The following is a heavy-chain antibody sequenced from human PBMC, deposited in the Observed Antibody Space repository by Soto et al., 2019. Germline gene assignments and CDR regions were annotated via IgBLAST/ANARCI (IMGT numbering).Heavy chain of an antibody. V-gene: IGHV4-34*01. D-gene: IGHD5-12*01. J-gene: IGHJ5*02. CDR1: GGSFSGYY. CDR3: ARIRGDSGYPDLDP. Sequence: QVQLQQWGAGLLKPSETLSLTCAVYGGSFSGYYWSWIRQPPGKGLEWIGEINHSGSTNYNPSLKSRVTISVVTSKNQFALKLSSVTAADTAVYYCARIRGDSGYPDLDPWGQGTLVTVSS. CDR2: INHSGST.